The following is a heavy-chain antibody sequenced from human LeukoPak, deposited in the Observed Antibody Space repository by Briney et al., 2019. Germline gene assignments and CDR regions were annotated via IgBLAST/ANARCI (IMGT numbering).Heavy chain of an antibody. CDR1: GGTFSSYA. V-gene: IGHV1-69*04. CDR3: ARSSLAYCGGDCYSNWFDP. J-gene: IGHJ5*02. CDR2: IIPILGIA. D-gene: IGHD2-21*02. Sequence: GASVKVSCKASGGTFSSYAISWVRQAPGQGLEWMGRIIPILGIANYARKFQGRVTITADKSTSTAYMELSSLRSEDTAVYYCARSSLAYCGGDCYSNWFDPWGQGTLVTVSS.